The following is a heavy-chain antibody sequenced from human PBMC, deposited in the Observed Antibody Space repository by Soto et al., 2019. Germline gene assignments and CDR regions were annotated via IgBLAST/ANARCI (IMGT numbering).Heavy chain of an antibody. V-gene: IGHV1-18*04. D-gene: IGHD3-3*01. Sequence: AAVTVSCKASGYTFTSYGIIWVRQAPGQGLEWMGLISAYNGNTNYAQKLQGRVTMTTDTSTSTAYMELRSLRSDDTAVYYCASGSGETSEGPGGYYYYGMDVWGQGTTVTVSS. CDR1: GYTFTSYG. CDR2: ISAYNGNT. J-gene: IGHJ6*02. CDR3: ASGSGETSEGPGGYYYYGMDV.